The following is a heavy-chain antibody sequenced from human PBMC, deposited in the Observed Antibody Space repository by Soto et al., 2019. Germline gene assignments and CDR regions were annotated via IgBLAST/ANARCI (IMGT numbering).Heavy chain of an antibody. CDR3: AKMDADLLPYYYYGMDV. CDR1: GFRFSDYG. CDR2: ISYDGSKK. J-gene: IGHJ6*02. Sequence: QVQLVESGGGVVQPGRSLRLSCAASGFRFSDYGIHWVRQAPGKGLEGVALISYDGSKKFYTDSVKGRFTISRDNSKNTMYLQIDRLRAEDTAVYYCAKMDADLLPYYYYGMDVWGQGTTVTVSS. V-gene: IGHV3-30*18. D-gene: IGHD1-26*01.